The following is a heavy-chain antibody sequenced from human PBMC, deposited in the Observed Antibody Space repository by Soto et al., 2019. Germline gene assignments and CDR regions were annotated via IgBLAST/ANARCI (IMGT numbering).Heavy chain of an antibody. V-gene: IGHV3-48*02. CDR3: ARYANGGWYRDFDY. J-gene: IGHJ4*02. Sequence: HGGPLRLSCAVSGFPFSSDGMNWVRPAPGKGLEWVSYISSSSSTTYYTDPVTGRFTISRDNAKNSLYPQMNSLRDEDTAVYYCARYANGGWYRDFDYWGQGTLVTVSS. CDR2: ISSSSSTT. CDR1: GFPFSSDG. D-gene: IGHD6-19*01.